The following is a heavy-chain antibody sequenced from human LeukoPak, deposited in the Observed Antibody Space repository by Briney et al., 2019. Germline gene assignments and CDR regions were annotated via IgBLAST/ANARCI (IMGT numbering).Heavy chain of an antibody. Sequence: GGSLRLSCAASGFTFSTYSMNWVRQAPGKGLEWVSYISSGSNTIYYADSVKCRFTISRDNAKNSLYLQMNSLRVEDTAVYFCAREVSTAGDYWGQGTLVTVSS. D-gene: IGHD6-13*01. CDR2: ISSGSNTI. J-gene: IGHJ4*02. CDR3: AREVSTAGDY. CDR1: GFTFSTYS. V-gene: IGHV3-48*01.